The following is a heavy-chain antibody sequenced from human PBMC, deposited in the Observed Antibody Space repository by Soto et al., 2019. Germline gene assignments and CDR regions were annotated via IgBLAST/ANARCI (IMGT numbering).Heavy chain of an antibody. Sequence: QVQLQESGPGLVKPSQTLSLTCTVSGGSISGGDYYWRWIRQHPGKGLELIGYIYYSGRTYYNPSLKSRVTISVDTSKNQCSLKLSSVTAADTAVYYCARWWSGSRQGFDPWGQGTLVTVSS. CDR3: ARWWSGSRQGFDP. CDR2: IYYSGRT. V-gene: IGHV4-31*03. CDR1: GGSISGGDYY. J-gene: IGHJ5*02. D-gene: IGHD3-3*01.